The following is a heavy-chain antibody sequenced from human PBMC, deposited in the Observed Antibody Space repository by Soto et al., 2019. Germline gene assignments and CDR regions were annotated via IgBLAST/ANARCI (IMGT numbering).Heavy chain of an antibody. V-gene: IGHV1-18*01. CDR1: GYTFTSYG. CDR2: ISAYNGNT. Sequence: ASVKVSCKASGYTFTSYGISWVRQAPGQGLEWMGWISAYNGNTNYAQKLQGRVTMTTDTSTSTAYMELRSLRSDDTAVYYCARLTANYSGYDIGWYYYYGMDVWGQGTTVTVSS. J-gene: IGHJ6*01. D-gene: IGHD5-12*01. CDR3: ARLTANYSGYDIGWYYYYGMDV.